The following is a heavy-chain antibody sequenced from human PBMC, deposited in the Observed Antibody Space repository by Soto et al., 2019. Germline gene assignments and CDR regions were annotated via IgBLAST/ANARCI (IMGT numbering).Heavy chain of an antibody. Sequence: LRLSCAASGLIFSDVWMTWVRQAPGKGLEWVGRIKTKPDDGTIDYAAPVRGRFTISRDDSKNTLYLQMTSLTPDDTGVYYCTTSNLGVDFWGPGTLVTVSS. D-gene: IGHD1-1*01. CDR1: GLIFSDVW. CDR2: IKTKPDDGTI. J-gene: IGHJ4*02. V-gene: IGHV3-15*01. CDR3: TTSNLGVDF.